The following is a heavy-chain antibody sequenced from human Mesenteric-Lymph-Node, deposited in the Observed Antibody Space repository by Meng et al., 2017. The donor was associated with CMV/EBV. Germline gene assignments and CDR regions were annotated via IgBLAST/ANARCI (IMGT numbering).Heavy chain of an antibody. V-gene: IGHV4-61*01. D-gene: IGHD1-26*01. CDR1: GASVSSGSYY. Sequence: SETLSLTCTVSGASVSSGSYYWSWIRQPPGKGLEWIGEINHSGSTNYNPSLKSRVTISVDASKNQFSLKLTSMTAADTAVYYCASSELGAHDYWGQGTLVTVSS. CDR2: INHSGST. CDR3: ASSELGAHDY. J-gene: IGHJ4*02.